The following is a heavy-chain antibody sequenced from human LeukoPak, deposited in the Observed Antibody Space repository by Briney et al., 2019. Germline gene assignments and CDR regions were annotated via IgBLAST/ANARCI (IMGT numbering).Heavy chain of an antibody. D-gene: IGHD3-3*02. V-gene: IGHV4-39*01. CDR2: IFYSGTT. J-gene: IGHJ4*02. CDR3: ARRQVFSSYIDY. CDR1: GVSISSSSYD. Sequence: AETLSLTCTVSGVSISSSSYDGGGIRQTPGKGREWIENIFYSGTTYYHPSLESQLTLTVDTSQNPFSQKLSSVTAAATAVYYCARRQVFSSYIDYWGQGTLVTVSS.